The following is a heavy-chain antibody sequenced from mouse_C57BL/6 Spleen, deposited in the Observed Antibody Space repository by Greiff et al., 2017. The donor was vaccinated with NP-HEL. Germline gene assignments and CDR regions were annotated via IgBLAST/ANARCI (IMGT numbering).Heavy chain of an antibody. CDR2: INYDGSST. Sequence: EVNVVESEGGLVQPGSSMKLSCTASGFTFSDYYMAWVRQVPEKGLEWVANINYDGSSTYYLDSLKSRFIISRDNAKNILYLQMSSLKSEDTATYYCARDADGNYAMDYWGQGTSVTVSS. CDR1: GFTFSDYY. J-gene: IGHJ4*01. V-gene: IGHV5-16*01. D-gene: IGHD2-1*01. CDR3: ARDADGNYAMDY.